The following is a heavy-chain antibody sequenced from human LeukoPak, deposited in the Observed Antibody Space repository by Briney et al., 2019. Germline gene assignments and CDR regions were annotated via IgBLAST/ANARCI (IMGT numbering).Heavy chain of an antibody. Sequence: ASVTVSFTSSVYTFTSYGISWVRQAPGQGREGMGWISPYNANTNYAPKLQDRVTMTTDTSTSTAYMELRSLRSDDTAVYYCAREYCSTTSCNLAYNWFDPWGQGTLVTVSS. D-gene: IGHD2-2*01. V-gene: IGHV1-18*01. CDR1: VYTFTSYG. CDR3: AREYCSTTSCNLAYNWFDP. J-gene: IGHJ5*02. CDR2: ISPYNANT.